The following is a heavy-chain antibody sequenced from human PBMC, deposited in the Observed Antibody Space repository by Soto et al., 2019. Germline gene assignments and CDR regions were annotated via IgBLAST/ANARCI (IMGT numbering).Heavy chain of an antibody. CDR1: GFTLSSYG. D-gene: IGHD2-15*01. J-gene: IGHJ5*02. V-gene: IGHV3-23*01. Sequence: EVQLLESGGDLVQPGGSLRLSCAASGFTLSSYGMNWLRQAPGKGLEWVSEISGSGETFYADSVKGRFGISRDNSKNTLHLQLRSLRAEDTAVYYCARGFGSGGPTGFDPWGQGTLVTVSS. CDR3: ARGFGSGGPTGFDP. CDR2: ISGSGET.